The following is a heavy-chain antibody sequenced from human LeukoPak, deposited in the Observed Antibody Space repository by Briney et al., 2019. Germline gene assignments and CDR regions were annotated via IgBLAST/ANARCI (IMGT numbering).Heavy chain of an antibody. CDR1: GYSFTSYW. CDR2: IYPGDSDT. V-gene: IGHV5-51*01. D-gene: IGHD6-19*01. CDR3: ARLSYSSGWYDEDY. J-gene: IGHJ4*02. Sequence: GESLKISCKGSGYSFTSYWIGWVRQLPGKGLEWIGIIYPGDSDTRYSPSFQGQVTISADKSISTAYLQWSSLKASDTAMYYCARLSYSSGWYDEDYWGQGTLVTVSS.